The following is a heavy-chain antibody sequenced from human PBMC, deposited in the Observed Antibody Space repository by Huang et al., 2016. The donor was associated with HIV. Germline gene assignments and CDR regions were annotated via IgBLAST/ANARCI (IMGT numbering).Heavy chain of an antibody. CDR1: GFTFGSFG. V-gene: IGHV3-30*02. CDR2: IRYDGNNY. CDR3: AKDLTYTFGRHFDY. Sequence: QVQLVESGGGVVQPGGSLRLSCTASGFTFGSFGMHWVRQDPGKRLEWVAFIRYDGNNYYYADSVRGRFTISRDNSKDTLYLQMNRLRPDDSAVYYCAKDLTYTFGRHFDYWGRGTLVTVSS. D-gene: IGHD3-3*01. J-gene: IGHJ4*02.